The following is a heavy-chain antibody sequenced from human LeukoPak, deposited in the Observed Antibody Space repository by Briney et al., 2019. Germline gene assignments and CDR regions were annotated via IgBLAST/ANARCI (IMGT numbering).Heavy chain of an antibody. J-gene: IGHJ4*02. D-gene: IGHD3-22*01. CDR1: GGTFSSYA. CDR3: ARGQRHYYDSSGYRGFDY. Sequence: SVKVSCKASGGTFSSYAISWVRQAPGQGLEWMGGIIPIFGTANYAQKFQGRVTITADESTSTAWMELSSLRSEDTAVYYCARGQRHYYDSSGYRGFDYWGQGTLVTVSS. V-gene: IGHV1-69*01. CDR2: IIPIFGTA.